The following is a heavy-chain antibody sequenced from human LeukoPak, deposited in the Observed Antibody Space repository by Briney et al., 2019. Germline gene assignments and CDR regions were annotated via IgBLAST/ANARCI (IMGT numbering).Heavy chain of an antibody. V-gene: IGHV1-18*01. D-gene: IGHD3-10*01. CDR1: GYSFASFG. Sequence: ASVKVSCKASGYSFASFGINWVRQAPGQGLEWMGWISAYNGNTNYAQKLQGRVTMTTDTSTSTAYMDLRSLRSDDTAVYYWARGGYYDSGSFPDYWGQGTLVTVSS. CDR2: ISAYNGNT. J-gene: IGHJ4*02. CDR3: ARGGYYDSGSFPDY.